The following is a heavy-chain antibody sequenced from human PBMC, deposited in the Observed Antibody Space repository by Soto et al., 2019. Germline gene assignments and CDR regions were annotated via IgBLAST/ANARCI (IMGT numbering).Heavy chain of an antibody. D-gene: IGHD6-19*01. CDR3: AKEGRQWLVTSDFNY. V-gene: IGHV3-30*18. CDR1: GFTFSDYA. Sequence: VQLVESGGGVVQPGRSLRLSCAASGFTFSDYAMHWVRQAPGKGLEWVAVVSHDGRNTHYADSVKGRFTISRDSSKNTVSMEMTSLRAEDTAVYYCAKEGRQWLVTSDFNYWGQGALVTVSS. J-gene: IGHJ4*02. CDR2: VSHDGRNT.